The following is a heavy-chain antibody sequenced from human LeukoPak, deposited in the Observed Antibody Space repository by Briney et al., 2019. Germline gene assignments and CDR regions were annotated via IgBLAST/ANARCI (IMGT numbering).Heavy chain of an antibody. Sequence: ASVKVSCKASGYTFTYYDINWVRQAPGQGLEWMGWISAYNGNTNYAQKLQGRVTMTTETSTSTAYMELRSLRSDDTAVYYCASSLWFGEPDFDYWGQGTLVTVSS. CDR1: GYTFTYYD. CDR3: ASSLWFGEPDFDY. CDR2: ISAYNGNT. D-gene: IGHD3-10*01. J-gene: IGHJ4*02. V-gene: IGHV1-18*01.